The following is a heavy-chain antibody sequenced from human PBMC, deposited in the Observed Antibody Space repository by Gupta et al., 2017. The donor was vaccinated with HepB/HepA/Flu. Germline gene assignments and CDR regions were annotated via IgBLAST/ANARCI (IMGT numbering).Heavy chain of an antibody. J-gene: IGHJ4*02. Sequence: EVQLVESGGGLVQPGGSLRLSCAASGFTVSSNYMSWVRQAPGKGLEWVSVIYSGGSTYYADSVKGRFTISRDNSKNTLYLQMNSLRAEDTAVYYCAREMHVDTAMVRNSAFFDYWGQGTLVTVSS. D-gene: IGHD5-18*01. CDR1: GFTVSSNY. CDR2: IYSGGST. V-gene: IGHV3-66*01. CDR3: AREMHVDTAMVRNSAFFDY.